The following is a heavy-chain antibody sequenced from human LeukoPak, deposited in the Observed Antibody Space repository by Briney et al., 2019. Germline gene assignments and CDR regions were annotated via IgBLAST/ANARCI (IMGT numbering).Heavy chain of an antibody. D-gene: IGHD1-14*01. CDR1: GYSFTGYY. CDR3: VRAPAPIKYNLDY. Sequence: APVKDSCEASGYSFTGYYMHWVRQSPGQGLEWMGWISPNSGATSYSQKFQGRVTLTKDTSISTVYMELSSLTSDDTAVYYCVRAPAPIKYNLDYWGQGTLVTVSS. J-gene: IGHJ4*02. V-gene: IGHV1-2*02. CDR2: ISPNSGAT.